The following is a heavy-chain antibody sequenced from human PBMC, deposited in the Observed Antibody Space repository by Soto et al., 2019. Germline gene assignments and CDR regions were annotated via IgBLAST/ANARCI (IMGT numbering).Heavy chain of an antibody. CDR3: ARDDYGDYVFDD. Sequence: TLSLTCTVSGGSISSHYWSWIRQPPGQGLEWIGYIYYSGSTNYNPSLKSRVTISVDTSKNQFSLKLSSVTAADTAVYYCARDDYGDYVFDDWGQGTRVTVSS. D-gene: IGHD4-17*01. V-gene: IGHV4-59*11. CDR1: GGSISSHY. J-gene: IGHJ4*02. CDR2: IYYSGST.